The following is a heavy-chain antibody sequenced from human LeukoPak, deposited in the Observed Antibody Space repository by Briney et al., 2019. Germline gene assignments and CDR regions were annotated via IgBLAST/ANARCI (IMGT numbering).Heavy chain of an antibody. CDR3: AKSGPDYGDYYYYGIDV. D-gene: IGHD4-17*01. CDR2: ISYDGSNK. Sequence: GGSLRLSCAASGFTFSSYGMHWVRQAPGKGLEWVAVISYDGSNKYYADSVKGRFTISRDNSKNTLYLQMNSLRAEDTAVYYCAKSGPDYGDYYYYGIDVWGQGTTVTVSS. V-gene: IGHV3-30*18. J-gene: IGHJ6*02. CDR1: GFTFSSYG.